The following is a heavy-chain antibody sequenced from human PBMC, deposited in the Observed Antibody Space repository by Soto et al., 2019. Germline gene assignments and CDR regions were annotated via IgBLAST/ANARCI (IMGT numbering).Heavy chain of an antibody. Sequence: LRLSCAASGFTFSNYAIHWVRQAPGKGLEWVAVISYDGSNKFYADSVKGRFTISRDNSKNTLYLLMNSLRAEDTAVYYCAYDSSGYFDYWGQGTLVTVSS. V-gene: IGHV3-30-3*01. CDR1: GFTFSNYA. D-gene: IGHD3-22*01. CDR3: AYDSSGYFDY. CDR2: ISYDGSNK. J-gene: IGHJ4*02.